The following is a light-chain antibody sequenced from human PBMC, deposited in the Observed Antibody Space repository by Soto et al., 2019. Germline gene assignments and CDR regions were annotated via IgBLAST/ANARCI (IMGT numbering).Light chain of an antibody. CDR3: ETWDSNTRV. CDR2: LEGSGSY. V-gene: IGLV4-60*03. Sequence: QPVLTQSSSASASLGSSVKLTCTLSSGHSSYIIAWHQQQPGKAPRYLMNLEGSGSYNKGSEIPDRFSGSSSGADRYLTISNLQSEDEADYCCETWDSNTRVFGGGTKVTVL. CDR1: SGHSSYI. J-gene: IGLJ3*02.